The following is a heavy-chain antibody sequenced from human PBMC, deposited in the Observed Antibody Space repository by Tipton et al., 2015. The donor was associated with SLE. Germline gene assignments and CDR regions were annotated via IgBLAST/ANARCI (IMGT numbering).Heavy chain of an antibody. Sequence: TLSLTCAVYGGSFSGYYWSWIRQPPGKGLEWIGEINHSGSTSYNPSLKSRVTISVDTSKNQFSLKLSSVTAADTAVYYCAGLYSSSWLPFGSYYYGMYVWGQGTTVTVSS. CDR1: GGSFSGYY. V-gene: IGHV4-34*01. CDR2: INHSGST. D-gene: IGHD6-13*01. CDR3: AGLYSSSWLPFGSYYYGMYV. J-gene: IGHJ6*02.